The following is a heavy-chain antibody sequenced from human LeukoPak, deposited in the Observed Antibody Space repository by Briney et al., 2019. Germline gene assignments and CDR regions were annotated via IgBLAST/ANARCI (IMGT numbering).Heavy chain of an antibody. CDR1: GFTLSSNY. V-gene: IGHV3-53*01. CDR2: IYSGGDT. J-gene: IGHJ4*02. CDR3: ARVVSDSSGWYHFDY. Sequence: SGGSLRLSCAVSGFTLSSNYMGWVRQAPGKGLEWVTLIYSGGDTYYADSVKGRFTISRDNSRNTLYLQMSSLRDEDTAVYYCARVVSDSSGWYHFDYWGQGTLVTVSS. D-gene: IGHD6-19*01.